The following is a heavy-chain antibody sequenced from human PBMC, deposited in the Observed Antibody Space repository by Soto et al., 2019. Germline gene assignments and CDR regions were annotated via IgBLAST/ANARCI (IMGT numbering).Heavy chain of an antibody. J-gene: IGHJ4*02. CDR2: ISSSGSTI. CDR1: GFTFSSYE. Sequence: GGSLRLSCAASGFTFSSYEMNWVRQAPGKGLEWVSYISSSGSTIYYADSVKGRFTISRDNAKNSLYLQMNSLRAEDTAVYYCARLPHHSPLESSSSWYGDYWGQGTLVTVSS. V-gene: IGHV3-48*03. D-gene: IGHD6-13*01. CDR3: ARLPHHSPLESSSSWYGDY.